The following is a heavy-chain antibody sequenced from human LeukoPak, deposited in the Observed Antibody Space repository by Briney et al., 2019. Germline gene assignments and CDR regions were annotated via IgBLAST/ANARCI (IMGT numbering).Heavy chain of an antibody. V-gene: IGHV3-30*03. J-gene: IGHJ6*02. Sequence: GGSLRLSCAASGFGFSNYGMHWVRQAPGKGLEWLAVMSYEGDYKYYADSVKGRFTISRDNSQNTVFPQLNSLRAEDTAVYYCARDLGVTTFHYYYGLDVWGQGTTVTVS. CDR2: MSYEGDYK. CDR3: ARDLGVTTFHYYYGLDV. CDR1: GFGFSNYG. D-gene: IGHD2-21*02.